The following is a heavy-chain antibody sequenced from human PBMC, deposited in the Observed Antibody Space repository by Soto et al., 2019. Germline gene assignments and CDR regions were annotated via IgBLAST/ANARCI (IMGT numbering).Heavy chain of an antibody. J-gene: IGHJ4*02. CDR3: AKVRSVQQGLVDY. CDR2: IGGSGGST. Sequence: EVQLLESGGGLVQPGGSLRLSCAASGFTFSSYAMSWVRQTPGKGLEWVSGIGGSGGSTYFADSVKGRFTISRDNSKNTLYLQRNSLRAEDTAVSYCAKVRSVQQGLVDYWGQGTLVTVSS. D-gene: IGHD6-19*01. CDR1: GFTFSSYA. V-gene: IGHV3-23*01.